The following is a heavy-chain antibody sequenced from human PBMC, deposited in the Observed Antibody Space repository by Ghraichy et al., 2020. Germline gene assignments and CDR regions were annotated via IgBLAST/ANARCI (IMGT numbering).Heavy chain of an antibody. V-gene: IGHV4-59*01. CDR2: IYYSGST. J-gene: IGHJ6*02. D-gene: IGHD2-15*01. Sequence: SETLSLTCTVSGGSISSYYWSWIRQPPGKGLEWIGYIYYSGSTNYNPSLKSRVTISVDTSKNQFSLKLSSVTAADTAVYYCARDGLSRYCSGGSCYYYYYGMDVWGQGTTVTVSS. CDR1: GGSISSYY. CDR3: ARDGLSRYCSGGSCYYYYYGMDV.